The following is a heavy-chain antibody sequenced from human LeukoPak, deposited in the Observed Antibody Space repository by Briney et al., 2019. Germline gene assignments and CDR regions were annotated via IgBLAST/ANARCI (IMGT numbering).Heavy chain of an antibody. V-gene: IGHV4-34*01. D-gene: IGHD6-19*01. J-gene: IGHJ6*04. CDR3: ARGMFSGPGMDV. CDR1: GGYFSGQH. CDR2: INHSGST. Sequence: SETLPLTCAVYGGYFSGQHWSWLRQPPGKGLEWIGEINHSGSTNYNPSRKSRVTISQDTSKNQFSLKLRSITAADTAVYYCARGMFSGPGMDVWGKGTTVTVSS.